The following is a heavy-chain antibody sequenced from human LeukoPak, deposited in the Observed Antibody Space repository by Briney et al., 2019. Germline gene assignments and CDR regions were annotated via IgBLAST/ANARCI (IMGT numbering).Heavy chain of an antibody. Sequence: GRSLRLSCAASGFTFRSYGMHWVRQAPGKGLEWVAVTLFDGSKKYYADSVKGRFTISRDNSRNTLYLQMNSLRAEDTAVYYCASSGSYRFDYWGQGTLVTVSS. D-gene: IGHD1-26*01. V-gene: IGHV3-33*01. CDR3: ASSGSYRFDY. CDR1: GFTFRSYG. CDR2: TLFDGSKK. J-gene: IGHJ4*02.